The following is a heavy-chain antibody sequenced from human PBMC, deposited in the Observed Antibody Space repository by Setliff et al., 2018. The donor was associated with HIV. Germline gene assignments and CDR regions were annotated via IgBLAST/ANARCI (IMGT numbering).Heavy chain of an antibody. Sequence: SETLSLTCTVSNGSISSGTFYWNWIRQPAGKGLEWIGRINTSGSTNYNPSLKSRVTISVDKSQNQFSLKLSSVTAADTAVYYCARNFKRYNSPCRFDPWGQGTLVTVSS. CDR2: INTSGST. J-gene: IGHJ5*02. D-gene: IGHD6-13*01. CDR3: ARNFKRYNSPCRFDP. V-gene: IGHV4-61*02. CDR1: NGSISSGTFY.